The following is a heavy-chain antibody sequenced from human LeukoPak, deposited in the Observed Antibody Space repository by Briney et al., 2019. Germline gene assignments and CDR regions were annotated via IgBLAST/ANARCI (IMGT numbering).Heavy chain of an antibody. CDR1: GYTFTSYY. D-gene: IGHD6-19*01. Sequence: GASVKVSCKASGYTFTSYYMHWVRQAPGQGLEWMGIINPSGGSTIYAQKFQGRVTMTEDTSTDTAYMELSSLRSEDTAVYYCATTRSGWYPNWFDPWGQGTLVTVSS. V-gene: IGHV1-46*01. J-gene: IGHJ5*02. CDR3: ATTRSGWYPNWFDP. CDR2: INPSGGST.